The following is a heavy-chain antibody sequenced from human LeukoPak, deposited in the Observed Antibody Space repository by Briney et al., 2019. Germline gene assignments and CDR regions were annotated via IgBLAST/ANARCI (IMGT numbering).Heavy chain of an antibody. V-gene: IGHV1-2*02. Sequence: GASVKVSCRTSGYTFTDYYVHWVRQAPGQGLEWMGWINPSSGVTSYAQKFQGRVTMTRDTSVNTAYMDLRRLRSDDTAFYYCARGARILVGATPGFLDYWGRGPLVTVSS. J-gene: IGHJ4*02. CDR1: GYTFTDYY. CDR2: INPSSGVT. CDR3: ARGARILVGATPGFLDY. D-gene: IGHD1-26*01.